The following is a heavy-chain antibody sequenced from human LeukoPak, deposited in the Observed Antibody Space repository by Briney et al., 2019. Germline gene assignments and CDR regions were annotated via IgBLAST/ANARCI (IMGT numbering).Heavy chain of an antibody. D-gene: IGHD2-2*03. CDR3: ARRGGYCSSTSCYRGNWFDP. J-gene: IGHJ5*02. CDR2: IYYSGST. Sequence: SETLSLTCTVSGGAISSYYWSCIRQPPGKGLEWIGYIYYSGSTNYNPSLKSRVTISVDTSKNQFSLKLSSVTAADTAVYYCARRGGYCSSTSCYRGNWFDPWGQGTLVTVSS. V-gene: IGHV4-59*08. CDR1: GGAISSYY.